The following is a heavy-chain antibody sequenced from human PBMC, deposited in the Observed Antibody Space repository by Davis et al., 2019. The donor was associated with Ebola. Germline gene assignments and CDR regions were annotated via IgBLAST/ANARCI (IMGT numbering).Heavy chain of an antibody. Sequence: GESLKISCAASGFTFSDYYMSWIRQAPGKGLEWISYISIGGKNIHYADSVKGRFTISRDNAKDSLYLYMNSLRDEDTAVYYCARRILGDSRGGVDVWGQGTTVSVSS. CDR2: ISIGGKNI. CDR3: ARRILGDSRGGVDV. J-gene: IGHJ6*02. D-gene: IGHD4-17*01. CDR1: GFTFSDYY. V-gene: IGHV3-11*04.